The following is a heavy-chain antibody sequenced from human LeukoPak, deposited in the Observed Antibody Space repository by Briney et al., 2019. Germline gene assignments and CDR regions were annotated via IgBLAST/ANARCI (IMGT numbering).Heavy chain of an antibody. J-gene: IGHJ2*01. V-gene: IGHV3-20*03. Sequence: GSLRLSFAAFGIPFYDYAKSLVRQAPGKGVEVVPGINWSGVSTGYADYVKGRFTISRDNTKNSLFLQMNSLRAEDTAFYYCAKGKDTLNPYWYFDVWGRGTLVIVSS. CDR1: GIPFYDYA. CDR2: INWSGVST. CDR3: AKGKDTLNPYWYFDV. D-gene: IGHD2-15*01.